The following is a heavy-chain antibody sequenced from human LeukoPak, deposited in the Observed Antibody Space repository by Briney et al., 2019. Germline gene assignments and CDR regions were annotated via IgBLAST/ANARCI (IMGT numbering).Heavy chain of an antibody. J-gene: IGHJ5*02. CDR1: GGSISSHY. V-gene: IGHV4-59*08. D-gene: IGHD6-13*01. Sequence: PSETLSLTCTVSGGSISSHYWSWIRQPPGKGLEWIWYIYYTGRTNYNPSLKSRVTISVDTSKNQFSLRLSSMTAADTAMYYCVRQLEAAGTFWFDPWGQGTLVTVSS. CDR2: IYYTGRT. CDR3: VRQLEAAGTFWFDP.